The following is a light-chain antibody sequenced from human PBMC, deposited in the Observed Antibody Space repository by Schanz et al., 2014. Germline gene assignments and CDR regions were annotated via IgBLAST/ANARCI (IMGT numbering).Light chain of an antibody. V-gene: IGLV2-8*01. Sequence: QSALTQPTSVSGSPGQSVTISCTGTSSDVGGYNYVSWYQQHPGKAPKLMIYDVTKRPSGVPDRFSGSKSGNTASLTVSGLQAEDEADYYCSSYGGNLGVFGTGTKLTVL. CDR2: DVT. CDR1: SSDVGGYNY. J-gene: IGLJ1*01. CDR3: SSYGGNLGV.